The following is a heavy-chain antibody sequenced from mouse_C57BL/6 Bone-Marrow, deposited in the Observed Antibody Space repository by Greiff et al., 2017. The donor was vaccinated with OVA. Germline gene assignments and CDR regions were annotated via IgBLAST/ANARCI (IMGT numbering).Heavy chain of an antibody. J-gene: IGHJ3*01. Sequence: EVQLQQSGTVLARPGASVKMSCKTSGYTFTSYWMHWVKQRPGPGLAWIGAIYPGNSATSYNQQFKGKAKLTAVTSASTAYMELSSLTNEDSAVYYCTNYYYGSSPFAYWGQGTLVTVSA. V-gene: IGHV1-5*01. CDR3: TNYYYGSSPFAY. CDR2: IYPGNSAT. CDR1: GYTFTSYW. D-gene: IGHD1-1*01.